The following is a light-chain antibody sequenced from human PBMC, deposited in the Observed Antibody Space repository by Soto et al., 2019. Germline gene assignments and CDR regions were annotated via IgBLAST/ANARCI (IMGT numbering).Light chain of an antibody. J-gene: IGKJ1*01. CDR3: QQYNSYS. Sequence: EIQMTQSPATLSASVGDRVNITCRASQSINNWLAWYQQKPGKAPKFLIYDASNLQSGVPSRFSGSGSGTEFTLTISSLQPDDFATYYCQQYNSYSFGQGTKVDIK. CDR2: DAS. V-gene: IGKV1-5*01. CDR1: QSINNW.